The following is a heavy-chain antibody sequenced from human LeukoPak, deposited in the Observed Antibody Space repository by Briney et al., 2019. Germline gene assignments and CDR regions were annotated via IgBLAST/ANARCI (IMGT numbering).Heavy chain of an antibody. CDR1: GGSISSGSYY. J-gene: IGHJ4*02. CDR3: ASRKLGNDY. D-gene: IGHD7-27*01. CDR2: MYTSGNT. Sequence: SETLSLTCTVSGGSISSGSYYWSWIRQPAGKGLEWIGHMYTSGNTNYNPSLKSRVTISADTSKNQFSLNLSSVTAADTAVYYCASRKLGNDYWGQGTLVTVSS. V-gene: IGHV4-61*09.